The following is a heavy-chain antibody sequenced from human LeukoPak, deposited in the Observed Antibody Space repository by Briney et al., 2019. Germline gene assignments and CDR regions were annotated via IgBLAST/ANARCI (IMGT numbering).Heavy chain of an antibody. CDR2: IYYSGST. D-gene: IGHD6-19*01. V-gene: IGHV4-39*07. J-gene: IGHJ4*02. CDR1: GGSISSSSYY. Sequence: SETLPLTCTVSGGSISSSSYYWGWIRQPPGKGLEWIGSIYYSGSTCYNPSLKSRVTISVDTSKNQFSLKLSSVTAADTAVYYCARDSSGWQLADYWGQGTLVTVSS. CDR3: ARDSSGWQLADY.